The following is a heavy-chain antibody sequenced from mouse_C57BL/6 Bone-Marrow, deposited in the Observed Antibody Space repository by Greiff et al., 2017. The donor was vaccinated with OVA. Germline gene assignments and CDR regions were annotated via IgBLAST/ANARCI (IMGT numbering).Heavy chain of an antibody. Sequence: EVQGVESGGGLVKPGGSLKLSCAASGFTFSDYGMHWVRQAPEKGLEWVAYISSGSSTIYYADTVKGRFTISRDNAKNTLFLQMTSLRSEDTAMYYCARLGTTVVPFDYWGQGTTLTVSS. J-gene: IGHJ2*01. CDR1: GFTFSDYG. CDR2: ISSGSSTI. V-gene: IGHV5-17*01. CDR3: ARLGTTVVPFDY. D-gene: IGHD1-1*01.